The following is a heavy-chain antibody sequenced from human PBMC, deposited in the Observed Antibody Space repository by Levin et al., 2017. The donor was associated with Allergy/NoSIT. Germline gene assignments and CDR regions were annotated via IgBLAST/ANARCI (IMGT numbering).Heavy chain of an antibody. CDR2: INPNSGGT. J-gene: IGHJ4*02. CDR3: ARDRAHIPPIAAAGTFDY. CDR1: GYTFTGYY. Sequence: GESLKISCKASGYTFTGYYMHWVRQAPGQGLEWMGWINPNSGGTNYAQKFQGRVTMTRDTSISTAYMELSRLRSDDTAVYYCARDRAHIPPIAAAGTFDYWGQGTLVTVSS. V-gene: IGHV1-2*02. D-gene: IGHD6-13*01.